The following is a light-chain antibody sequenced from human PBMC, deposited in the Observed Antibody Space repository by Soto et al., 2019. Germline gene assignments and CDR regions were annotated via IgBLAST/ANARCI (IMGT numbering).Light chain of an antibody. CDR2: EVS. CDR1: SSDVGGYNY. CDR3: CAYAGSSTHYV. J-gene: IGLJ1*01. V-gene: IGLV2-14*01. Sequence: QSALTQPASVSGSPGQSITISCTGTSSDVGGYNYVSWYQQHPGKAPKLMIYEVSNRPSGVSNRFSGPKSGNTASLTISGLRAEDEADYYCCAYAGSSTHYVFGTGTKLTVL.